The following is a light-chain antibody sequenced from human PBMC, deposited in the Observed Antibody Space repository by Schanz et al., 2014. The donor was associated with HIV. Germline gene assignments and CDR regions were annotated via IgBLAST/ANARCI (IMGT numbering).Light chain of an antibody. J-gene: IGLJ3*02. CDR3: ISYAGSNTWV. CDR2: DVS. CDR1: SSDVGGYNY. Sequence: QSVLTQPASVSGSPGQSITIPCTGTSSDVGGYNYVAWYQQHPGKAPKLMIYDVSDRPSGVPDRFSGSKSGNTASLTVSGLQAEDEADYYCISYAGSNTWVFGGGTKLTVL. V-gene: IGLV2-14*03.